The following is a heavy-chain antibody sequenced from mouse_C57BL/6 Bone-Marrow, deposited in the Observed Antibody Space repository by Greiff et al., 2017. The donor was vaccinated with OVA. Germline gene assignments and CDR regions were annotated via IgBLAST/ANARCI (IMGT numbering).Heavy chain of an antibody. V-gene: IGHV6-3*01. D-gene: IGHD3-3*01. CDR3: TGNEGLYAMDY. CDR1: GFTFSNYW. J-gene: IGHJ4*01. CDR2: IRLKSDNYAT. Sequence: DVMLVESGGGLVQPGGSMKLSCVASGFTFSNYWMNWVRQSPEKGLEWVAQIRLKSDNYATHYAESVKGRFTISRDDSKSSVYLQMNNLRAEDTGIYYCTGNEGLYAMDYWGQGTSVTVSS.